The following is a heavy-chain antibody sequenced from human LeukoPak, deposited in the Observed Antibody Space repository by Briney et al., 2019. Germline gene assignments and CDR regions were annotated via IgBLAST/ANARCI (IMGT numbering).Heavy chain of an antibody. V-gene: IGHV4-38-2*01. J-gene: IGHJ4*02. CDR2: FYHSGST. CDR1: GYSISSGYY. Sequence: SETLSLTCAVSGYSISSGYYWGWIRQPPGKGLEWVGSFYHSGSTYYNPSLKSRVTISVDTSKNQFSLKLSSVTAADTAVYYCARGSGWYRHGYFDYWGQGTLVTVSS. CDR3: ARGSGWYRHGYFDY. D-gene: IGHD6-19*01.